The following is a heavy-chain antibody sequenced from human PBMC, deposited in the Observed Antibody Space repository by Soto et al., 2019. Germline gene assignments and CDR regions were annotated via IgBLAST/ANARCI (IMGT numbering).Heavy chain of an antibody. V-gene: IGHV4-30-4*08. CDR3: AREDDGGDRDYYGLDV. Sequence: QVQLQQSGPGLVKPSQTLSLTCTVSGGSISGDYYHWTWIRQSPGKGLEWIGYVFHSGSVLYNPSLQSRLNISMDTSKNQCSLRLSSVTAADTAVYFCAREDDGGDRDYYGLDVWGQGTTVTVSS. CDR2: VFHSGSV. CDR1: GGSISGDYYH. J-gene: IGHJ6*02. D-gene: IGHD2-21*02.